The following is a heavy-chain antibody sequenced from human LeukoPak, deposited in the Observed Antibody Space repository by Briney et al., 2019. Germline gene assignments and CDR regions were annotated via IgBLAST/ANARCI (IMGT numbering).Heavy chain of an antibody. V-gene: IGHV3-23*01. CDR3: AREPTYGMDV. J-gene: IGHJ6*02. Sequence: GESLRLSCAASEFDFSSHAMTWVRQAPGKGLEWVSAISISGSKTYYADSVKGRFTISRDNSKNTLYLQMNSLRAEDTAVYYCAREPTYGMDVWGQGTTVTVSS. CDR1: EFDFSSHA. CDR2: ISISGSKT.